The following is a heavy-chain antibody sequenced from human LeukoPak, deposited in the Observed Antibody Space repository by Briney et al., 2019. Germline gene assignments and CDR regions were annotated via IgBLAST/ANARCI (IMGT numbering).Heavy chain of an antibody. CDR2: IYTSGST. J-gene: IGHJ6*03. V-gene: IGHV4-4*07. D-gene: IGHD1-1*01. CDR3: ARGGNDPRGYFYYYMDV. CDR1: GGSISNYY. Sequence: SETLSLTCTVSGGSISNYYWSWIRQPAGKGLEWIGRIYTSGSTNYNPSLKSRVTMSVDTSRNQFSLKLSSVTAADTAVYYCARGGNDPRGYFYYYMDVWGKGTTVTISS.